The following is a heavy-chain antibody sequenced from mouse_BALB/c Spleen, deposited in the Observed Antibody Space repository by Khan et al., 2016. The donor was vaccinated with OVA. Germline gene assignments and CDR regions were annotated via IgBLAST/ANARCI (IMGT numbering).Heavy chain of an antibody. CDR2: ILPGSGSS. Sequence: QVQLKVSGAELMKPGASVKISCKSTGYTFSSYWLEWVKQRPGHGLKWIGEILPGSGSSNYNEKFKGKATFTADISSKTTYMQLSSLTSEDSAVYYCARVNYGSRDYFDYWGQGTTLTVSS. CDR1: GYTFSSYW. D-gene: IGHD1-1*01. V-gene: IGHV1-9*01. J-gene: IGHJ2*01. CDR3: ARVNYGSRDYFDY.